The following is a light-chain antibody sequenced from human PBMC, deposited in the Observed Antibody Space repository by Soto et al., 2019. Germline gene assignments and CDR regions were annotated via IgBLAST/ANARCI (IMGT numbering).Light chain of an antibody. Sequence: IQMTPYKYTLSASVGDSVTITCRASLPIRNYLAWYQQKPGKIPKLLVYAASTLQAGIPSRFSGSGSGTDFTLTIICLQPEDVAPYYCQEYTGPPISFGGGTKLDIK. J-gene: IGKJ4*01. CDR1: LPIRNY. V-gene: IGKV1-27*01. CDR3: QEYTGPPIS. CDR2: AAS.